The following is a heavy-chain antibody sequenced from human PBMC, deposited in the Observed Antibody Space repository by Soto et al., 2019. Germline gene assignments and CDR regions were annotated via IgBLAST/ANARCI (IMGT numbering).Heavy chain of an antibody. D-gene: IGHD3-10*01. CDR3: ARQAPMVRGVITFLFDY. J-gene: IGHJ4*02. CDR1: GYSFTSYW. V-gene: IGHV5-51*01. CDR2: IYPGDSDT. Sequence: PGESLKLSCKGSGYSFTSYWIVWVSQMPGKGLEWMGIIYPGDSDTRYSPSFQGQVTISADKSISTAYLQWSSLKASDTAMYYCARQAPMVRGVITFLFDYWGQGTLVTVSS.